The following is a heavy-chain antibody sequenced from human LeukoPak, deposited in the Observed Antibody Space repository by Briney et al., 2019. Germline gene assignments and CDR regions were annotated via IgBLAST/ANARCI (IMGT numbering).Heavy chain of an antibody. V-gene: IGHV3-9*01. CDR3: AKDKRTARGSYGYMDV. J-gene: IGHJ6*02. Sequence: PGRSLRLSCAASGFTFDDYAMHWVRQAPGKGLEWVSGISWNSGSIGYADSVKGRFTISRDNAKNSLYLQMNSLRAEDTALYYCAKDKRTARGSYGYMDVWGQGTTVTVSS. CDR1: GFTFDDYA. CDR2: ISWNSGSI. D-gene: IGHD6-25*01.